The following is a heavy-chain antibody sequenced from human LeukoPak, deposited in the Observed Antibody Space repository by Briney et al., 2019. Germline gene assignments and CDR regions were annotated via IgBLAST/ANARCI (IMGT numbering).Heavy chain of an antibody. V-gene: IGHV4-30-4*01. CDR3: AREVAGTYEVY. CDR1: GGSISSGDYY. CDR2: IYYSGST. D-gene: IGHD6-19*01. Sequence: SESLSLTCTVSGGSISSGDYYWSWIRQPPGKGLEWIGYIYYSGSTYYNPSLKSRVTISVDTSKNQFSLKLSSVTAADTAVYYCAREVAGTYEVYWGQGTLVTVSS. J-gene: IGHJ4*02.